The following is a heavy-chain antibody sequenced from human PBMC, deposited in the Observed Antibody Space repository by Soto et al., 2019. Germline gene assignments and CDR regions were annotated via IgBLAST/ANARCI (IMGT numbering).Heavy chain of an antibody. D-gene: IGHD3-16*01. CDR1: GFSLSTRGVG. V-gene: IGHV2-5*02. CDR2: IYWDDDK. J-gene: IGHJ4*02. Sequence: QITLKESGPTLVKPTQTLTLTCTFSGFSLSTRGVGVGWIRQPPGKALEWLAIIYWDDDKRYSPSLKSRLTITKETSKNQVVLTMTNMDPVDTATYYCAHKGGGDRILDYWGQGTLVTVSS. CDR3: AHKGGGDRILDY.